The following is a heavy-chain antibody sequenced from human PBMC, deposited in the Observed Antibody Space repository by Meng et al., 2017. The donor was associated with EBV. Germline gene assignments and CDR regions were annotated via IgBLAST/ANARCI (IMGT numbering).Heavy chain of an antibody. J-gene: IGHJ4*02. CDR3: ASESGRGYTPDY. CDR2: FLPRLGAP. CDR1: GGPFRYYA. V-gene: IGHV1-69*01. Sequence: QGKLLQSAVEWRKPVSAGKVSCKTSGGPFRYYAISWVRQAPGQGLEWLGGFLPRLGAPNYAQKFHGRVKITADESTSTHYMDLSSLRSEDTAIYYCASESGRGYTPDYWGQGTLVTVSS. D-gene: IGHD3-10*01.